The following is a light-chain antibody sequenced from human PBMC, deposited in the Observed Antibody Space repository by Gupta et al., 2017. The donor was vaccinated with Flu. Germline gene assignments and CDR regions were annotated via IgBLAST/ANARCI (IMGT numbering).Light chain of an antibody. CDR1: SSDVGGYNY. J-gene: IGLJ2*01. V-gene: IGLV2-11*01. CDR2: GVN. CDR3: CSDAGSDILV. Sequence: SVTISCTGSSSDVGGYNYVSWYQHHPGKAHKLIIYGVNKRPAGVPDRFSGSKSGNTASLTISGRQAEDEADYYCCSDAGSDILVFGGGTELSVL.